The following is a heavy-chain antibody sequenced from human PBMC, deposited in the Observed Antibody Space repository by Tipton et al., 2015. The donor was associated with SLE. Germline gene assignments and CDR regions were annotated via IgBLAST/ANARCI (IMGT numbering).Heavy chain of an antibody. CDR2: ISYDGSNK. D-gene: IGHD2-2*02. J-gene: IGHJ6*03. Sequence: RSLRLSCAASGFTFSSYAMHWVRQAPGKGLEWVAVISYDGSNKYYADSVKGRFTISRDNSKNTLYLQMNSLRAEDTAVYYCARGAPQCSSTSCYTDYYYYYMDVWGKGTTVTVSS. CDR1: GFTFSSYA. CDR3: ARGAPQCSSTSCYTDYYYYYMDV. V-gene: IGHV3-30*04.